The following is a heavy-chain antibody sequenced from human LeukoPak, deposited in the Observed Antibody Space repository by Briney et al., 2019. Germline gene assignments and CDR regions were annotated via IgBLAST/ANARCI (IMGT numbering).Heavy chain of an antibody. CDR3: ARQKCTSTSCLTKNAFDI. Sequence: PSETLSLTCVVSGASISRHYWSWIRQPPGKGLEWIGYISASGRTNYNPALKSRVTISGDTSNNQFSLRLTSVTAADTAVYYCARQKCTSTSCLTKNAFDIWGQGTMVTVSS. J-gene: IGHJ3*02. D-gene: IGHD2-2*01. V-gene: IGHV4-4*09. CDR1: GASISRHY. CDR2: ISASGRT.